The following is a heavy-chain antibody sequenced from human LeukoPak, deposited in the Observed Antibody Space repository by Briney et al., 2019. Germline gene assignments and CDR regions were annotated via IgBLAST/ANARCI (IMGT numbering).Heavy chain of an antibody. Sequence: SETLSLTCTVSGGSISSSSYYWGWIRQPPGKGLEWIGGISHSGSTNYNPSLKSRVTISVDTSRNQFSLKLTSVTAADTAMYYCARGRVTFDYWGQGILVTVSS. D-gene: IGHD4-11*01. CDR2: ISHSGST. V-gene: IGHV4-39*07. CDR1: GGSISSSSYY. CDR3: ARGRVTFDY. J-gene: IGHJ4*02.